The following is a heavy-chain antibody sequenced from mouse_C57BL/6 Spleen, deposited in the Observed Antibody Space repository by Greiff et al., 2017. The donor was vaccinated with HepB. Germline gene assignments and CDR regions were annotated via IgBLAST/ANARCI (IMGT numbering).Heavy chain of an antibody. J-gene: IGHJ4*01. CDR3: ARSLWYDYAMDY. CDR1: GFTFTDYY. Sequence: EVQLVESGGGLVQPGGSLSLSCAASGFTFTDYYMSWVRQPPGKALEWLGFIRNKANGYTTEYSASVKGRFTISRDNSQSILYLQMNALRAEDSATYYCARSLWYDYAMDYWGQGTSVTVSS. D-gene: IGHD1-1*02. V-gene: IGHV7-3*01. CDR2: IRNKANGYTT.